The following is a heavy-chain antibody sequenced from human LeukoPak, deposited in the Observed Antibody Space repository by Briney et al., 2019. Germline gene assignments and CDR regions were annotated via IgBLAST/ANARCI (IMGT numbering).Heavy chain of an antibody. CDR3: AKDYGI. V-gene: IGHV3-30*18. D-gene: IGHD3-10*01. Sequence: GGSLRLSCAASGFTFSSYGMHRVRQAPGKGLEWVAVISYDGSNKYYADSVKGRFTISRDNSKNTLYLQMNSLRAEDTAVYYCAKDYGIWGQGTMVTVSS. CDR1: GFTFSSYG. J-gene: IGHJ3*02. CDR2: ISYDGSNK.